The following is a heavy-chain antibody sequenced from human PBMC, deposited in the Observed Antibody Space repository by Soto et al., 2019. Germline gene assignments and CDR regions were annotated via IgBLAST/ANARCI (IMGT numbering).Heavy chain of an antibody. Sequence: GGSLRLSCAASGFTFSSYAMSWVRQAPGKGLEWVSAISGSGGSTYYADSVKGRFTISRDNSKNTLYLQMNSLRAEDTAVYYCANGRRITMVRGVHRPYNWFDPWGQGTLVTVSS. J-gene: IGHJ5*02. CDR3: ANGRRITMVRGVHRPYNWFDP. D-gene: IGHD3-10*01. CDR2: ISGSGGST. CDR1: GFTFSSYA. V-gene: IGHV3-23*01.